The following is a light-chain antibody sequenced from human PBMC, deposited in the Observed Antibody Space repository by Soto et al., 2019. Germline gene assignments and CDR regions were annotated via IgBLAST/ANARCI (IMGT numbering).Light chain of an antibody. CDR2: GAS. CDR3: QQYVTSPWA. J-gene: IGKJ1*01. V-gene: IGKV3-20*01. Sequence: EIVLTQSPGTLSLSPGERATLSCRASQSVSSSYLAWYQLKPGQAPRLLIYGASSRATGIPDRFSGSGSGTDFTLTINRLEPEDFAVYYCQQYVTSPWAFGQGTKVAIE. CDR1: QSVSSSY.